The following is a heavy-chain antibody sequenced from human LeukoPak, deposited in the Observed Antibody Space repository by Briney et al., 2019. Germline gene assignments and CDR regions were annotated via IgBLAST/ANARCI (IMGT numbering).Heavy chain of an antibody. CDR2: MNPNSGNT. D-gene: IGHD2-21*01. CDR3: GVAYGSEVAFDI. CDR1: GYTFTSYD. V-gene: IGHV1-8*01. Sequence: ASVKVSCKASGYTFTSYDINWVRQATGQGLEWMGWMNPNSGNTGYAQKFQGRVTMTRNTSISTAYMELSSLRSEDTAVYYCGVAYGSEVAFDIWGQGTMVTVSS. J-gene: IGHJ3*02.